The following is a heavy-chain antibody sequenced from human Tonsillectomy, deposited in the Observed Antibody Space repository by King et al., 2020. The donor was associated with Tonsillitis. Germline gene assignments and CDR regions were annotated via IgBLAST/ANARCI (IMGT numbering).Heavy chain of an antibody. Sequence: QLVQSGPEVKKPGTSVKVSCKASGFTFTSSAMQWVRQARGQRLEWIGWIVVGSGNTNYAQKFQERVTLTRDMSTSTAYMELSSLRFEDTAVYYCASGGTTEGTGAFDYWGQGTLVTVSS. J-gene: IGHJ4*02. D-gene: IGHD4-23*01. CDR2: IVVGSGNT. CDR3: ASGGTTEGTGAFDY. V-gene: IGHV1-58*02. CDR1: GFTFTSSA.